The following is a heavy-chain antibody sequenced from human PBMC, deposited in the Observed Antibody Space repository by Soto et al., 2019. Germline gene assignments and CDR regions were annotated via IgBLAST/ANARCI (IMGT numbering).Heavy chain of an antibody. V-gene: IGHV3-64*01. Sequence: EVQLVESGGGLVQTGGSLPTSCAASGFTFSSYAMHWVRKAPGKGLEYVSSISSNGGSTSYANSVKNRFTISRDNSNNTLYDPMRSQSAEDMAEIYCARGQESEYNYSYIHYWGQGTLVSVS. CDR1: GFTFSSYA. J-gene: IGHJ4*02. D-gene: IGHD5-18*01. CDR3: ARGQESEYNYSYIHY. CDR2: ISSNGGST.